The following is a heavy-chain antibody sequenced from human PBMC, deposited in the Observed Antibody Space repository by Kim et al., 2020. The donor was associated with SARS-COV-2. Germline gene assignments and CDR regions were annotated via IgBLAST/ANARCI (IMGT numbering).Heavy chain of an antibody. V-gene: IGHV1-2*06. Sequence: ASVKVSCKASGYTFTGYSMHWVRQAPGQGLEWVGRINPNSGATTYAQKFQGRVAMTRDTSISTAYMELSSLRSDDTAVYYCARVPIVGPTGDFDYWGQGTLVTVSS. CDR2: INPNSGAT. CDR3: ARVPIVGPTGDFDY. CDR1: GYTFTGYS. J-gene: IGHJ4*02. D-gene: IGHD1-26*01.